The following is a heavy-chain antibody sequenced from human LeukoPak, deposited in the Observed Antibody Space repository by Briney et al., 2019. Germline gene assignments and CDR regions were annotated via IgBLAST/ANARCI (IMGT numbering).Heavy chain of an antibody. V-gene: IGHV3-74*01. Sequence: GGSLRLSCAASGFTFTTYWMHWVRQAPGKGLVWVSHINSDGSITSYANSVKGRFTISRDNAKNTLYLQMNNLRAEDSALYYCARGGRGSAAVVAPRSFDIWGQGTMVTVSS. CDR3: ARGGRGSAAVVAPRSFDI. CDR2: INSDGSIT. CDR1: GFTFTTYW. D-gene: IGHD3-22*01. J-gene: IGHJ3*02.